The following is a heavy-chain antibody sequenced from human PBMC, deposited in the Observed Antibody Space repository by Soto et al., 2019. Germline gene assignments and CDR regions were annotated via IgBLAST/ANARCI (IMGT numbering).Heavy chain of an antibody. J-gene: IGHJ2*01. Sequence: QVQLVESGGGLVKPGGSLRLSCAASGFTFSDYYMSWIRQAPGKGLEWVSYISSSSSYTNYADSVKGRFTISRDNAKNSPYLQMNSLRAEDTAVYYCAVGIAAAGYWYFDLWGRGTLVTVSS. CDR1: GFTFSDYY. CDR3: AVGIAAAGYWYFDL. CDR2: ISSSSSYT. D-gene: IGHD6-13*01. V-gene: IGHV3-11*05.